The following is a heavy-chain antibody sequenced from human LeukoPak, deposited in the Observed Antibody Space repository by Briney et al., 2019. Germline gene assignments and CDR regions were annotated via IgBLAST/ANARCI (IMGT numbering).Heavy chain of an antibody. D-gene: IGHD5-18*01. CDR1: GGSISSSGYD. Sequence: SETLSLTCSVSGGSISSSGYDWAWIRQPPGKGLEGIGSIYYTGSTHYNSTPKSRVTMSVETSKNQFSLKLGVVSAADTAVDYCARANLAMDRVDYGGEGTLVAVSS. J-gene: IGHJ4*02. CDR2: IYYTGST. V-gene: IGHV4-39*01. CDR3: ARANLAMDRVDY.